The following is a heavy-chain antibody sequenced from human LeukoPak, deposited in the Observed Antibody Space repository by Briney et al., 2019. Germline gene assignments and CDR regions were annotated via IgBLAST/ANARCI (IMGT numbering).Heavy chain of an antibody. V-gene: IGHV3-23*01. CDR3: AKTTRDGYCSSTSCYMDHRFDYFDY. CDR2: ISGSGGST. J-gene: IGHJ4*02. Sequence: HPGGSLRLSCAASGFTFSSYAMSWVRQAPGKGLEWVSAISGSGGSTYYADSVKGRFTISRDNSKNTLYLQMNSLRAEDTAVYYCAKTTRDGYCSSTSCYMDHRFDYFDYWGQGTLVTVSS. CDR1: GFTFSSYA. D-gene: IGHD2-2*02.